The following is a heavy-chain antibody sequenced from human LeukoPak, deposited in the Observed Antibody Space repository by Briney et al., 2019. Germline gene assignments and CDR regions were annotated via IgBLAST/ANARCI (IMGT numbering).Heavy chain of an antibody. V-gene: IGHV3-23*01. CDR3: AEAGITIFGVVTDGDYFDY. Sequence: GGSLRLSCAASGFTFSSYAMSWVRQAPGKGLEWVSAISGSGGSTYYADSMKGRFTISRDNSKNTLYLQMNSLRAEDTAVYYCAEAGITIFGVVTDGDYFDYWGQGTLVTVSS. CDR1: GFTFSSYA. J-gene: IGHJ4*02. CDR2: ISGSGGST. D-gene: IGHD3-3*01.